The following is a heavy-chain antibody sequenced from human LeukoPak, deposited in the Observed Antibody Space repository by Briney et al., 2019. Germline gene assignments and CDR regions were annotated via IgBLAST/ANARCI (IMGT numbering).Heavy chain of an antibody. CDR3: ARRYYGSGNNYFDY. Sequence: SETLSLTCTVSGGSISSYYWSWIRQPPGKGLEWIGYIYYGGSTNYNPSLKSRVTISVDTSKNQFSLNLSSVTAADTAVYYCARRYYGSGNNYFDYWGQGTLVTVSS. D-gene: IGHD3-10*01. J-gene: IGHJ4*02. CDR2: IYYGGST. V-gene: IGHV4-59*12. CDR1: GGSISSYY.